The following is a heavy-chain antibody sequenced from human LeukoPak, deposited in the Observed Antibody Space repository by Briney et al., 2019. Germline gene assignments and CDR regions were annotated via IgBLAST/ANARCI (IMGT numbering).Heavy chain of an antibody. D-gene: IGHD5-12*01. V-gene: IGHV4-31*03. CDR2: IYYTGTT. Sequence: SETLSLTCTVSGGSISSTGYHWSWVRQHPVKGLEWIGYIYYTGTTDYNPSLESRVTISLDTSKNQFSLNLRSVSAADTAVYYCARDGGYSRGFTYYSMNVWGKGTTVTVSS. CDR1: GGSISSTGYH. J-gene: IGHJ6*03. CDR3: ARDGGYSRGFTYYSMNV.